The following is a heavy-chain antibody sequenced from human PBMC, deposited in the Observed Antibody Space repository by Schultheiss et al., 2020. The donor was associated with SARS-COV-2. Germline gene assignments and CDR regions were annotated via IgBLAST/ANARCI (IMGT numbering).Heavy chain of an antibody. J-gene: IGHJ4*02. Sequence: GESLKISCAVSGFTFRNYAMSWVRQAPGKGLEWVSGISGSGSSTYYADSVKGRFTISRDNSKNTLYLQMNSLRAEDTAVFYCAKVPNYDLLISPYKGYHLDYWGQGTLGTVSS. CDR3: AKVPNYDLLISPYKGYHLDY. CDR1: GFTFRNYA. D-gene: IGHD3-9*01. V-gene: IGHV3-23*01. CDR2: ISGSGSST.